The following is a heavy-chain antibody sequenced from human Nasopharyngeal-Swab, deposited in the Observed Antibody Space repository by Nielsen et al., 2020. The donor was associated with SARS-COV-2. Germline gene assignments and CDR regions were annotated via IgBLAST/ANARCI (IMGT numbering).Heavy chain of an antibody. J-gene: IGHJ4*02. V-gene: IGHV3-74*01. CDR2: INEDGSIR. Sequence: GESLKISCAGSGYTFSSYWMHWVRQVPGKGLVWVSRINEDGSIRDYADSVKGRFTISRDNGKNTLYLQMNSLRVEDTAVYYCVKHQGSSSDQWGQGTLVTVSS. CDR1: GYTFSSYW. CDR3: VKHQGSSSDQ.